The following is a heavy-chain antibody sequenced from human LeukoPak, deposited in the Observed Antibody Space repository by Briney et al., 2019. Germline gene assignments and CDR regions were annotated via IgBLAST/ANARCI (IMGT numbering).Heavy chain of an antibody. CDR2: ISGSGGST. J-gene: IGHJ4*02. V-gene: IGHV3-23*01. D-gene: IGHD3-22*01. CDR3: AKDRGGYYYDSSGYYNY. CDR1: GFTFSSYA. Sequence: GGSLRLSCAASGFTFSSYAMSWVRQAPGKGLEWVSAISGSGGSTYYADSVKGRFTISRDNSKNTLYLQMNSLRAEDTAVYYCAKDRGGYYYDSSGYYNYWGQGTLVTVSP.